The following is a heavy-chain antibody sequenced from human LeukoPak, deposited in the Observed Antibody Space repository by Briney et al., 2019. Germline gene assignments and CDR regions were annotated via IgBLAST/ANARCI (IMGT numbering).Heavy chain of an antibody. Sequence: ASVKVSCKPSGYTFTNYGFTWVRQAPGQGLERMGWISAYNGNTNYARKVQDRITMTTDTSTSTAYMELRSLGSDDTAVYRCARGLYYDTNGYPALQYWGQGTLVTVSS. CDR3: ARGLYYDTNGYPALQY. CDR1: GYTFTNYG. J-gene: IGHJ4*02. CDR2: ISAYNGNT. D-gene: IGHD3-22*01. V-gene: IGHV1-18*01.